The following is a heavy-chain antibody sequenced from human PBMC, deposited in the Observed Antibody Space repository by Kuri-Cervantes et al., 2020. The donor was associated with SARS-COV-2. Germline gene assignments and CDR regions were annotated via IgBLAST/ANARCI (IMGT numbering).Heavy chain of an antibody. J-gene: IGHJ6*03. CDR3: ARRAYGEQVDYYYMDV. CDR2: IYPGDSDT. CDR1: GYTFNNYW. Sequence: KVSCKGSGYTFNNYWIGWVRQMPGKGLEWMGIIYPGDSDTRYSPSFQGQVTISADKSISTAFLQWSSLKASDTAIYYCARRAYGEQVDYYYMDVWGKGTTVTVSS. V-gene: IGHV5-51*01. D-gene: IGHD4-17*01.